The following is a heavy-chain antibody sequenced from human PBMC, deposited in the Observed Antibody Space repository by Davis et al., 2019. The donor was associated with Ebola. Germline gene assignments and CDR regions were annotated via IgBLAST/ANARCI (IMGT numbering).Heavy chain of an antibody. CDR3: ARAEGYSSGWGTTDPWFDP. CDR2: IYYSGST. V-gene: IGHV4-59*01. CDR1: GGSISSYY. Sequence: SETLSLTCTVSGGSISSYYWSWIRQPPGKGLEWIEYIYYSGSTNYNPSLKSRVTISVDTSKNQFSLKLSSVTAADTAVYYCARAEGYSSGWGTTDPWFDPWGQGTLVTVSS. D-gene: IGHD6-19*01. J-gene: IGHJ5*02.